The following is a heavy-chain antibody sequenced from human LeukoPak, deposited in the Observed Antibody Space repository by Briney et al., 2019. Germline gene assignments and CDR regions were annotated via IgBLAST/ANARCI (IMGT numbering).Heavy chain of an antibody. CDR3: ARAAYYGSGSYYTDPYYYYYMDV. CDR2: IIPIFGTA. Sequence: SVKVSCKASGGTFSSYAISWVRQAPGQGLEWMGGIIPIFGTANYAQKFQGRVTITADKSTSTAYMELSSLRSEDTAVYYCARAAYYGSGSYYTDPYYYYYMDVWGKGTTVTVSS. D-gene: IGHD3-10*01. J-gene: IGHJ6*03. CDR1: GGTFSSYA. V-gene: IGHV1-69*06.